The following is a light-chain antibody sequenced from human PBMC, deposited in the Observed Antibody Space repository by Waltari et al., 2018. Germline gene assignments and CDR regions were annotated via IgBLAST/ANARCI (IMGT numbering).Light chain of an antibody. CDR3: QKYDVLPAT. CDR2: HPS. Sequence: VLTQSPGTLSLSPGERATLSCRASQGVGKYLAWYQQRPGQSPRLLLNHPSIRATGIPDRFSGSRYGTDFSLTISRLEPEDFAVYYCQKYDVLPATFGQGTTVEIK. J-gene: IGKJ1*01. CDR1: QGVGKY. V-gene: IGKV3-20*01.